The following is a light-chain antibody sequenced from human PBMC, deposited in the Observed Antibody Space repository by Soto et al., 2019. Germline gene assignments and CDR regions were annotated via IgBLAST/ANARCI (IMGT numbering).Light chain of an antibody. V-gene: IGLV2-14*03. CDR3: TSWTTSTTMI. J-gene: IGLJ2*01. CDR1: SSDIGAYNF. Sequence: QSALTQPASVSGSPGQSITISCTGTSSDIGAYNFVSWYQQHPGKAPKLMLYDVNTRPSGVSNRFSGSKSGNTASLTISGLHAEDEADYYCTSWTTSTTMIFGGGTQLTVL. CDR2: DVN.